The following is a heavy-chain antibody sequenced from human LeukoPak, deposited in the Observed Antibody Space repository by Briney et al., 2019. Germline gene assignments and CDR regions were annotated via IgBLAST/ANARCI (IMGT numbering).Heavy chain of an antibody. CDR1: GFTFSSYW. Sequence: GGSLRLSCAASGFTFSSYWMSWVRQAPGKGLEWVANIKQDGSEKYYVDSVKGRFTISRDNAKNSLYLQMNSLRAEDTAVYYCAREARIWYSSSYPGPDYYYYGMDVWGKGTTVTVSS. CDR2: IKQDGSEK. J-gene: IGHJ6*04. V-gene: IGHV3-7*03. CDR3: AREARIWYSSSYPGPDYYYYGMDV. D-gene: IGHD6-13*01.